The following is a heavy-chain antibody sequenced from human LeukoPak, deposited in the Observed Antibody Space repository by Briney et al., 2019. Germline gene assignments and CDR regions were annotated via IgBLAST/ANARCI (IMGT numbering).Heavy chain of an antibody. CDR1: GFTFSSYS. Sequence: PGGSLRLSCAASGFTFSSYSMNWVRQAPGKGLEWVSVIYSGGSTYYADSVKGRFTISRDNSKNTLYLQMNSLRAEDTAVYYCASHRSGYWHYWGQGTLVTVSS. V-gene: IGHV3-53*01. J-gene: IGHJ4*02. CDR2: IYSGGST. CDR3: ASHRSGYWHY. D-gene: IGHD3-22*01.